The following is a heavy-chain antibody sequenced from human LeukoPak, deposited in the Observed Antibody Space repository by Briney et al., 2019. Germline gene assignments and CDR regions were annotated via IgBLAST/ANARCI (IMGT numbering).Heavy chain of an antibody. J-gene: IGHJ4*02. V-gene: IGHV4-39*01. Sequence: SETLSLTRTVSGGSISSSSYYWGWIRQPPGKGLEWIGSIYYSGSTYYNPSLKSRVTISVDTSKNQFSLKLSSVTAADTAVYYCARQEVGATTLYWGQGTLVTVSS. CDR3: ARQEVGATTLY. CDR2: IYYSGST. CDR1: GGSISSSSYY. D-gene: IGHD1-26*01.